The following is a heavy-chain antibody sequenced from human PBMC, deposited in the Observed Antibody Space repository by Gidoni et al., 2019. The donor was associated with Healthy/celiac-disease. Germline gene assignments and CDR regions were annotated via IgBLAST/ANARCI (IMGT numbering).Heavy chain of an antibody. Sequence: QVQQQQWGAGRLKPSETLSLTCAVYGGSFGGYYWRWIRQPPRKGLEWIGEINHSGSATYNPSLKSRVTISVDTSKNQFSLKLSSVTAADTAVYYCARGYCSSTCCYQYYFDYWGQGTLVTVSS. CDR3: ARGYCSSTCCYQYYFDY. CDR2: INHSGSA. CDR1: GGSFGGYY. J-gene: IGHJ4*02. D-gene: IGHD2-2*01. V-gene: IGHV4-34*01.